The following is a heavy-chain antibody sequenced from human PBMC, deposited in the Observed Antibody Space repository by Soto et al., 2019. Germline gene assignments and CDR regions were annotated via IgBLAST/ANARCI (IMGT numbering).Heavy chain of an antibody. CDR2: ISSNGRST. CDR1: EFTFSRYV. D-gene: IGHD4-17*01. Sequence: EVQLVESGEGLVQPGGSLRLSCAASEFTFSRYVMHWVRQAPGKGLEYVSAISSNGRSTYYADSVKGRFTISRDNSKNNLYLQMGNLRDEDMAVYYCARSLMTTVNCGLDYWGHGTLVTVSS. V-gene: IGHV3-64*02. CDR3: ARSLMTTVNCGLDY. J-gene: IGHJ4*01.